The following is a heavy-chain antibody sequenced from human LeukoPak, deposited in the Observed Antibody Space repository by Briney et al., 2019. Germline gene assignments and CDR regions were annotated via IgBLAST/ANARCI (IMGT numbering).Heavy chain of an antibody. D-gene: IGHD6-13*01. CDR3: ARERGSYSTSRYVYYYYMDV. CDR2: IYTSGST. Sequence: SETLSLTCTVSGGSIRSLYWSWIRQPAGKGLEWIGRIYTSGSTNYNPSLKSRVTMSVDTSKNQFSLKLSSVTAADTAVYYCARERGSYSTSRYVYYYYMDVWAKGTTVTVSS. J-gene: IGHJ6*03. CDR1: GGSIRSLY. V-gene: IGHV4-4*07.